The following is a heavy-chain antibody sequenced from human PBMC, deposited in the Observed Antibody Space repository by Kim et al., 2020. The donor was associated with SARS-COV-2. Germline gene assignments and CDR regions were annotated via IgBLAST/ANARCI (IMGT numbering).Heavy chain of an antibody. D-gene: IGHD3-10*01. CDR1: GFTFSSYA. Sequence: GGSLRLSCAASGFTFSSYAMHWVRQAPGKGLEWVSVISYDGGNKYYADSVKGRFTISRDNSKNTLYIQMNSLRAEDTAVYYCATSGAGNYYYYDIDVWGQGTTVTVSS. J-gene: IGHJ6*02. CDR3: ATSGAGNYYYYDIDV. CDR2: ISYDGGNK. V-gene: IGHV3-30-3*01.